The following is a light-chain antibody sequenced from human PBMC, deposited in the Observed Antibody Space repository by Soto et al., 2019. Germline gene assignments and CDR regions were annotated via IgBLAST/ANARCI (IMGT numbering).Light chain of an antibody. CDR1: SGHSSYA. Sequence: QPVLTQSPSASASLGASVKLTCTLSSGHSSYAIAWHQQQPEKGPRYLMKLNSDGSHSKGDGIPDRFSGSSSGAERYLTISSLQSEDEADYYCQTWATGTNYVFGTGTKLTVL. J-gene: IGLJ1*01. CDR2: LNSDGSH. V-gene: IGLV4-69*01. CDR3: QTWATGTNYV.